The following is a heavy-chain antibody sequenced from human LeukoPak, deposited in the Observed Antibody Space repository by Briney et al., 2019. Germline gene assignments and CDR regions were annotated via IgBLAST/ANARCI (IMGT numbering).Heavy chain of an antibody. D-gene: IGHD3-10*01. CDR2: INPSSGST. V-gene: IGHV1-46*01. Sequence: ASVKVSCKASGYTFTSYYMHWVRQAPGQGLEWMGIINPSSGSTSYTQKFQGRVTMTRDTSRSTVYKDLSSLRSEDTAVYYCARASSDFGELFPWGQGTLVTVSS. CDR1: GYTFTSYY. CDR3: ARASSDFGELFP. J-gene: IGHJ5*02.